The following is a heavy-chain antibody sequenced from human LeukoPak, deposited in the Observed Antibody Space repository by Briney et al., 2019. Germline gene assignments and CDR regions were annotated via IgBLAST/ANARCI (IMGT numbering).Heavy chain of an antibody. V-gene: IGHV4-39*02. CDR2: IDYTGST. D-gene: IGHD6-19*01. Sequence: PSETLSLTCAVSGGSISSSAYYWAWIRQPPGKGLVWIGSIDYTGSTYYHPSLKSRVTISADTSKNQFSLKVNSVTAADAAVFYCARDKIAVPGPDFDYWGQGTLVTVSS. CDR3: ARDKIAVPGPDFDY. J-gene: IGHJ4*02. CDR1: GGSISSSAYY.